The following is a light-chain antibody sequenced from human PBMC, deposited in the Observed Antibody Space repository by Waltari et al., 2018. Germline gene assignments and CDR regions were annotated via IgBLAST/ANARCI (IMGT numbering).Light chain of an antibody. V-gene: IGLV2-14*01. Sequence: QSALTQPASVSGSPGQSITIPCPGTGRDVGGSKYVSWYQHHPGKAPQLMIYEVSNRPSGVSNRFSGSKSGNTASLTISGLQAEDEADYYCSSYTSSGTYVFGTGTKVTVL. J-gene: IGLJ1*01. CDR2: EVS. CDR3: SSYTSSGTYV. CDR1: GRDVGGSKY.